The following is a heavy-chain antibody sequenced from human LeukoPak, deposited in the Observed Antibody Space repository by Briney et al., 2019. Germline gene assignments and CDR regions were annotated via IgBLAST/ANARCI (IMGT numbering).Heavy chain of an antibody. CDR3: ARDPGAYFDY. Sequence: PGRSLRLSCAASGFTFSSYAMHWVRQAPGKGLEWVAVISYDGSNKYYADSVKGRFTISRDNSKNTLYLQMNSLRAEDTGVYYCARDPGAYFDYWGQGTLVTVSS. J-gene: IGHJ4*02. CDR2: ISYDGSNK. D-gene: IGHD1-1*01. CDR1: GFTFSSYA. V-gene: IGHV3-30-3*01.